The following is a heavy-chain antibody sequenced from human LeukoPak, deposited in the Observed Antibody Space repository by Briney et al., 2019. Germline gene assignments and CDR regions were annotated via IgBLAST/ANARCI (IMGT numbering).Heavy chain of an antibody. CDR2: IYPGDSDT. CDR1: GYNFTNYW. D-gene: IGHD2-15*01. CDR3: ARQHCSGGSCYWYYFDY. J-gene: IGHJ4*02. V-gene: IGHV5-51*01. Sequence: GESLKISCKGSGYNFTNYWIGWVRQMPGKGLEWMGIIYPGDSDTRYSPSFQGQVTISADKSISTAYLQWNSLEASDTAMYYCARQHCSGGSCYWYYFDYWGQGTLVTVSS.